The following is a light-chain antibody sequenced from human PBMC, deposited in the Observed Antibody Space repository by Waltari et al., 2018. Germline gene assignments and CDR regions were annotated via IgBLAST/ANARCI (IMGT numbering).Light chain of an antibody. CDR3: NSYAGSSSWV. V-gene: IGLV2-14*01. J-gene: IGLJ3*02. Sequence: QSALTQPASVSGSPGQSITISCTGTSSDVGFYNYVSWYQQHPGKAPKLMIYDVSGRPSGVCNRFAGSKAGYTASLTISGLQAEDEADDYCNSYAGSSSWVFGGGTKLTVL. CDR2: DVS. CDR1: SSDVGFYNY.